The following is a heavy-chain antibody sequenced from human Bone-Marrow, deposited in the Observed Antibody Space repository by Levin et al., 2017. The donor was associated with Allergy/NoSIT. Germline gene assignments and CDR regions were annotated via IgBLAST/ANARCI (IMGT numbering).Heavy chain of an antibody. CDR3: AKDSRRTGGYDAFDS. CDR2: ISWNSGSI. CDR1: GFTFDDYA. J-gene: IGHJ3*02. Sequence: GGSLRLSCAASGFTFDDYAMHWVRQAPGKGLEWVSGISWNSGSIGYADSVKGRFTISRDNAKNSLYLQMNSLRAEDTALYYCAKDSRRTGGYDAFDSWGQGTMVTVSS. V-gene: IGHV3-9*01. D-gene: IGHD1-14*01.